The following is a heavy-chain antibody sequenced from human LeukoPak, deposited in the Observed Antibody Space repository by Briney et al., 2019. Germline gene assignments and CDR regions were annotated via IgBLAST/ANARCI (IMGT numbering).Heavy chain of an antibody. CDR3: ARVASHQGFFDY. J-gene: IGHJ4*02. V-gene: IGHV1-69*05. Sequence: SVKVSFMASGGTFSSYAISWVRQAPGQGLEWMGGIIPIFGTANYAQKFEGRVTITTDESTSTAYIELSSLRSEDTAVYDCARVASHQGFFDYWGQGTLVTVSS. CDR1: GGTFSSYA. CDR2: IIPIFGTA.